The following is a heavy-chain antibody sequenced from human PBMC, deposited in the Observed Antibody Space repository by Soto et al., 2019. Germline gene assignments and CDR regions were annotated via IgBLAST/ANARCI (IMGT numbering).Heavy chain of an antibody. D-gene: IGHD1-1*01. CDR2: IYGNDDK. V-gene: IGHV2-5*01. CDR1: GFSLSTGRVL. CDR3: AHRNTTLITDF. J-gene: IGHJ4*02. Sequence: QITLKESGPTLVKPTQTLTLTCTFSGFSLSTGRVLVGWVRQPPGKALEWLAFIYGNDDKRYSPSLQSRLTIPKDTSKNQVVLTMTNMDPVDTAKYYCAHRNTTLITDFWGQGTLVTVSS.